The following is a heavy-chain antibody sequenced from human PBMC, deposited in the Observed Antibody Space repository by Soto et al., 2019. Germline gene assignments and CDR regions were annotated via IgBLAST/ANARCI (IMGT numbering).Heavy chain of an antibody. D-gene: IGHD6-13*01. V-gene: IGHV6-1*01. CDR2: TYYRSKWYN. J-gene: IGHJ4*02. Sequence: QVQLQQSGPGLVKPSKTLSLTCVISGDSVSSYYATWDWIRQSPSIGLEWLGRTYYRSKWYNDYAVSVKSGITLTPDTSKHQFALQSNSVTPEDTAVHYCVKLIGNSWLDYWGQGTLVIFSS. CDR1: GDSVSSYYAT. CDR3: VKLIGNSWLDY.